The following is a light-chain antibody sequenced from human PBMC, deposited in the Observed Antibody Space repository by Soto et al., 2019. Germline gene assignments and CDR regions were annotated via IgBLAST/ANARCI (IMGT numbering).Light chain of an antibody. V-gene: IGKV1-6*01. CDR2: ASS. Sequence: AIQMTQSPSSLSASIGDRVTITCRASQGIRNDLGWYQQKPGKAPKVLIYASSNLHSGVPSRFSGSGSGTDFTLTISSLQPEDFATYYCQKYNSAPWTFGQGTKVDIK. CDR3: QKYNSAPWT. CDR1: QGIRND. J-gene: IGKJ1*01.